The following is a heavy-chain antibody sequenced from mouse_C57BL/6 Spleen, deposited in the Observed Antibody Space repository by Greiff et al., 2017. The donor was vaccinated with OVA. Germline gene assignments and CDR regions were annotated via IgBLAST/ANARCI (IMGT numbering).Heavy chain of an antibody. CDR1: GFSLTSYG. V-gene: IGHV2-3*01. J-gene: IGHJ1*03. Sequence: VMLVESGPGLVAPSQSLSITCTVSGFSLTSYGVSWVRQPPGKGLEWLGVIWGDGSTNYHSALISRLSISKDNSKSQVFLKLNSLQTDDTATYYCAKPHTTVVARYWYFDVWGTGTTVTVSS. CDR3: AKPHTTVVARYWYFDV. CDR2: IWGDGST. D-gene: IGHD1-1*01.